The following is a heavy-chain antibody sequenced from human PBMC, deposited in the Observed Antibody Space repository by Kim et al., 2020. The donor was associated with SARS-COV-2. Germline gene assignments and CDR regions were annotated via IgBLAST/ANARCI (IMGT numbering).Heavy chain of an antibody. CDR1: GFTFSSYG. Sequence: GGSLRLSCAASGFTFSSYGMHWVRQAPRKGLEWVAVIWYDGSNKYYADSVKGRFTISRDNSKNTLYLQMNSLRAEDTAVYYCARGRTGSSGWFSYYYGMDVWGQGTTVTVSS. CDR3: ARGRTGSSGWFSYYYGMDV. V-gene: IGHV3-33*01. CDR2: IWYDGSNK. D-gene: IGHD6-19*01. J-gene: IGHJ6*02.